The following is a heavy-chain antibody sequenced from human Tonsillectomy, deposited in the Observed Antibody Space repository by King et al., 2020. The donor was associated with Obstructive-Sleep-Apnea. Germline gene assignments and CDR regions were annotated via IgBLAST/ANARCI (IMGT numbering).Heavy chain of an antibody. V-gene: IGHV3-23*04. CDR1: GFTFSSYA. J-gene: IGHJ5*02. Sequence: VQLVESGGGLAQPGGSLRLSCAASGFTFSSYAMSWVSQAPGKGLEWVSAISGSGGNTYYADSVKGRFTISRDNSKNILYLHMSSLRAEDTAVYYCAKGRLGFDTWGQGTLVTVSS. CDR3: AKGRLGFDT. CDR2: ISGSGGNT.